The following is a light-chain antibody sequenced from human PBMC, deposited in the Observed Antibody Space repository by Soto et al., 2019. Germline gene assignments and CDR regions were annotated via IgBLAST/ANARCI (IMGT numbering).Light chain of an antibody. CDR3: QQRNVWPPVT. J-gene: IGKJ5*01. CDR2: GAF. CDR1: QSVSIK. Sequence: EIVLTQSPGTLSLSPGERATLSCRASQSVSIKLAWYQQKPGQAPRLLIYGAFNRATGIPARFSGSGSGTDFTLTISSLEPEDSAVYYCQQRNVWPPVTFGQGTRLEIK. V-gene: IGKV3-11*01.